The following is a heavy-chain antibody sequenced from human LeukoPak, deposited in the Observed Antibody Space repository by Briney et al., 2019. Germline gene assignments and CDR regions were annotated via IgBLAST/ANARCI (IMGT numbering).Heavy chain of an antibody. CDR1: GYSFTSYG. CDR2: ISTYNANT. V-gene: IGHV1-18*01. J-gene: IGHJ4*02. D-gene: IGHD3-10*01. CDR3: ARDISGSYVDY. Sequence: VASVKVSCKASGYSFTSYGISWVRQAPGQGLEWMGWISTYNANTNYALKLQGRVTLTTDTSTSTAYMELRSLRSDDTAVYYCARDISGSYVDYWGQGTLVTVSS.